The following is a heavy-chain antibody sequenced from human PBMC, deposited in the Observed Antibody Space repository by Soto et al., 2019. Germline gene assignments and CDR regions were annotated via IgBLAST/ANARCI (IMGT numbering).Heavy chain of an antibody. CDR1: GYTFIRYG. V-gene: IGHV1-18*01. CDR3: ARGGYYDYDSGKLNYSGLDF. J-gene: IGHJ6*02. CDR2: ISSYNDYT. D-gene: IGHD3-16*01. Sequence: QVQLVQSAAEVRKPGASVKVSCRASGYTFIRYGITWVRQAPGQGLEWMGWISSYNDYTEYAQRFQGRVTMTADPPTRTLHMELRNLRSDDTDFYYCARGGYYDYDSGKLNYSGLDFWGQGTAVTAS.